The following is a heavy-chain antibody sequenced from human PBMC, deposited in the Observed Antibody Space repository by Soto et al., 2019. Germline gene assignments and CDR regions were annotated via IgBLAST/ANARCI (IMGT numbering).Heavy chain of an antibody. Sequence: QVQLVQSGAEVKKPGSSVKVSCKASGGSFNSYTFSWVRQAPGQGPEWMGRIIPVLGVANYAQTFQGRVTLTADKSTSTVYMALNSLRSEDTAVYYCARGAVAAGGTLGSWGQGTLVTVSS. J-gene: IGHJ4*02. V-gene: IGHV1-69*02. CDR3: ARGAVAAGGTLGS. D-gene: IGHD6-13*01. CDR2: IIPVLGVA. CDR1: GGSFNSYT.